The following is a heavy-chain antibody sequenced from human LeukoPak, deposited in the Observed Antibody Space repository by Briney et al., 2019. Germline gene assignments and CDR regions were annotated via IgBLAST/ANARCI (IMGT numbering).Heavy chain of an antibody. J-gene: IGHJ4*02. V-gene: IGHV4-39*01. CDR1: GGSFSRSTYY. CDR2: IYYSGST. CDR3: AGSRSGYYFGHVDY. Sequence: SETLSLTCTVSGGSFSRSTYYWGWIRQPPGKGLEWIGSIYYSGSTYYNASLKSRVTISVDTSKNQFCLKLSSVTAADTAVYYCAGSRSGYYFGHVDYWGQGSLVTVSS. D-gene: IGHD3-22*01.